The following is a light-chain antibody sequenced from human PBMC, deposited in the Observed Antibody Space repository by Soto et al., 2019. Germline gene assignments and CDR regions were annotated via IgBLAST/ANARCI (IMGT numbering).Light chain of an antibody. CDR3: QKYNSTPRT. CDR2: EAS. J-gene: IGKJ1*01. CDR1: QGISDY. Sequence: DIQMTQSPSSLSASVGDRVTITCWASQGISDYLAWYQQKPGKGPKLLIYEASTLQSGVPSRFSGSGSGTDFTLTISSLQPEDVATYYCQKYNSTPRTFGQGTKVEIK. V-gene: IGKV1-27*01.